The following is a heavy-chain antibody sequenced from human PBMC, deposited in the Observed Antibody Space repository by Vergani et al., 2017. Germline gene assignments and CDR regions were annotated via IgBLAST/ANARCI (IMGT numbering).Heavy chain of an antibody. CDR3: ARAYDRRGESYGGNWFDS. D-gene: IGHD3-22*01. V-gene: IGHV1-18*01. CDR2: INGKGHT. J-gene: IGHJ5*01. Sequence: QVQLVQSGPELKKPGASVKVACKTSGYTFTTYGVSWVRQAPGQGLEWMGWINGKGHTTYAEKVQGGVTMTTETYTSTAYMELRSLRSDDTAVYFCARAYDRRGESYGGNWFDSWGQGTLVTVSS. CDR1: GYTFTTYG.